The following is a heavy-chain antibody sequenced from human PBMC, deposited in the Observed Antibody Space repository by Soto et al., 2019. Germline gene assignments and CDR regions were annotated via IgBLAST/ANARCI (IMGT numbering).Heavy chain of an antibody. CDR2: ISAYSGNT. J-gene: IGHJ6*02. CDR3: ARNVLRYFDWLLAPDYYYGMDV. Sequence: ASVKVSCKASGYTFTSYGISWVRQAPGQGLEWMGWISAYSGNTNYAQKLQGRVTMTTDTSTSTAYMELRSLRSDDTAVYYCARNVLRYFDWLLAPDYYYGMDVWGQGTTVTVSS. V-gene: IGHV1-18*01. D-gene: IGHD3-9*01. CDR1: GYTFTSYG.